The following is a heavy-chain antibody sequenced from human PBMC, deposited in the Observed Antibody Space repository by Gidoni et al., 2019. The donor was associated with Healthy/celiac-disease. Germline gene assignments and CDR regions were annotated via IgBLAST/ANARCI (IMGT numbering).Heavy chain of an antibody. Sequence: EVQLVESGGGLVKPGGSLRLSCAASGFTFSSYSMNWVRQAPGKGLEWVSSISSSSSYIYYADSVKGRFTISRDNAKNSLYLQMNSLRAEDKAVYYCARGDTTYFDYWGQGTLVTVSS. D-gene: IGHD1-26*01. CDR1: GFTFSSYS. CDR2: ISSSSSYI. V-gene: IGHV3-21*01. J-gene: IGHJ4*02. CDR3: ARGDTTYFDY.